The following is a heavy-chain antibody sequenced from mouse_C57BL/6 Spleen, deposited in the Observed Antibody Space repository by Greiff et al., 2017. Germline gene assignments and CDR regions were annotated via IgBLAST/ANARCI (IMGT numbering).Heavy chain of an antibody. CDR1: GFTFSSYA. CDR2: ISAGGSYT. J-gene: IGHJ2*01. Sequence: EVKLMESGGGLVKPGGSLKLSCAASGFTFSSYAMSWVRQTPEKRLEWVATISAGGSYTYYPDNVKGRFTISRDNAKNNLYLQMSHLKSEDTAMYYCARAIYYDYDDASYYFDYWGQGTTLTVSS. CDR3: ARAIYYDYDDASYYFDY. D-gene: IGHD2-4*01. V-gene: IGHV5-4*03.